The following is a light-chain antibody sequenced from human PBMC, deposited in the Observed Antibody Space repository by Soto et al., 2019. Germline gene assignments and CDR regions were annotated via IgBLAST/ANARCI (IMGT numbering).Light chain of an antibody. CDR3: RSYDTSNLVV. CDR1: SGSIATNY. CDR2: EDN. J-gene: IGLJ2*01. V-gene: IGLV6-57*02. Sequence: NFMLTQPHSVSASPGKTVTISCTGSSGSIATNYVQWYQQRPGSAPTTVIYEDNQRPSGVPDRFSGSIDRSSNSASLTISGLRTEDEADYYCRSYDTSNLVVFGGGTKLTVL.